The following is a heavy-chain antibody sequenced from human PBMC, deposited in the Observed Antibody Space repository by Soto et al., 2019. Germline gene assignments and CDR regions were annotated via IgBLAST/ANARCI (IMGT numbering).Heavy chain of an antibody. V-gene: IGHV4-31*03. CDR1: GGSISSGGYY. CDR2: IYYSGST. D-gene: IGHD4-17*01. J-gene: IGHJ4*02. CDR3: ARVSRNDYGDYRGLGGLDY. Sequence: QVQLQESGPGLVKPSQTLSLTCTVSGGSISSGGYYWSWIRQHPGKGLEWIGYIYYSGSTYYNPSLKSRVTISVDTSKNQFSLKLSSVTAADTAVYYCARVSRNDYGDYRGLGGLDYWGKGTLVTVSS.